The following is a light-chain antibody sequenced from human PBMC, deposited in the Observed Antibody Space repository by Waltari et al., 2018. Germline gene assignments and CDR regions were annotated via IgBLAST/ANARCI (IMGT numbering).Light chain of an antibody. CDR2: GAS. CDR1: QSVSRA. V-gene: IGKV3-20*01. CDR3: QHYLRLPVT. Sequence: EIVLTQSPGTLSLSLGERATLSCRASQSVSRALTWYQQKPGQAPRLLLYGASTRATGMPDRFSGSGSGTDFSLTISRLESDDFAVYYCQHYLRLPVTFGQGTTVEI. J-gene: IGKJ1*01.